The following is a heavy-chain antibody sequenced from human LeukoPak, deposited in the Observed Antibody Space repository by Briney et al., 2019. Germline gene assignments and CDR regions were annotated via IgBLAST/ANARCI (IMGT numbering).Heavy chain of an antibody. Sequence: SETLSLTCTVSGGSISSYYWSWIRQPPGKGLEWIGYIYYSGSTNYNPSLKSRVTISVDTSKNQFPLKLSSVTAADTAVYYCARGEGYGDYFGAFDIWGQGTMVTVSS. CDR2: IYYSGST. D-gene: IGHD4-17*01. V-gene: IGHV4-59*01. J-gene: IGHJ3*02. CDR1: GGSISSYY. CDR3: ARGEGYGDYFGAFDI.